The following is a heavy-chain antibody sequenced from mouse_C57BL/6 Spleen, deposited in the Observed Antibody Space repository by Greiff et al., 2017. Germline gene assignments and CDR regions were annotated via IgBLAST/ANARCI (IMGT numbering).Heavy chain of an antibody. J-gene: IGHJ2*01. Sequence: VQLQQSGPELVKPGASAKLSCKASGYTFTSYDINWVKQRPGQGLEWIGWIYPRDGSTKYTEKFKGKATLTVDTSSSTAYMELHSLTSEDSAVYFCEREGTVEGWDWSQGTTLTVSS. CDR2: IYPRDGST. CDR3: EREGTVEGWD. V-gene: IGHV1-85*01. D-gene: IGHD1-1*01. CDR1: GYTFTSYD.